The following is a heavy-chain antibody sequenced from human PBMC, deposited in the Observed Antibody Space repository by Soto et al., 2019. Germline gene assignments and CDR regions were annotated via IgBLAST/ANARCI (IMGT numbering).Heavy chain of an antibody. Sequence: PAGCLRHSCAASGFAFSGDAMSWVRQAPGKGLEWVSAISGSGGSTYYADSVKGRFTISRDNSKNTLYLQMNSLRAEDTAVYYCAKPPASGTGYFQHWGQGTLVTVSS. CDR1: GFAFSGDA. CDR3: AKPPASGTGYFQH. D-gene: IGHD6-13*01. V-gene: IGHV3-23*01. CDR2: ISGSGGST. J-gene: IGHJ1*01.